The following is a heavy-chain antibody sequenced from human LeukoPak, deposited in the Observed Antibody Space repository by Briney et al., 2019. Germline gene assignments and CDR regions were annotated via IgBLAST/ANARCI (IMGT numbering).Heavy chain of an antibody. CDR3: AKDIRSGCCLCAFDI. Sequence: RTSETLSLTCTVSGGSISSSSYYWGWIRQPPGEGLEWIGSIYYSGSTYYNPSLKSRVTISVDTSKNQFSLKLSSVTAADTAVYYCAKDIRSGCCLCAFDIWGQGTGVTVSS. V-gene: IGHV4-39*07. CDR1: GGSISSSSYY. CDR2: IYYSGST. J-gene: IGHJ3*02. D-gene: IGHD6-19*01.